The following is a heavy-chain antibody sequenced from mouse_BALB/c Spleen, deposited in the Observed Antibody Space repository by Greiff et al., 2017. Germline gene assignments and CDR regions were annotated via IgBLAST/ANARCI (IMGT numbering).Heavy chain of an antibody. V-gene: IGHV5-17*02. CDR2: ISSGSSTI. Sequence: EVQRVESGGGLVQPGGSRKLSCAASGFTFSSFGMHWVRQEPEKGLEWVGYISSGSSTINYADTVKGRITISRDNPKNTLFLQMTSLRSEDTARYYCARERGNYDAMDYWGQGTSLTVSS. CDR3: ARERGNYDAMDY. D-gene: IGHD2-1*01. CDR1: GFTFSSFG. J-gene: IGHJ4*01.